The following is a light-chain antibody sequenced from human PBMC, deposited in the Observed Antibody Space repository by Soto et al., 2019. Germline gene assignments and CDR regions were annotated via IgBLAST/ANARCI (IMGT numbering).Light chain of an antibody. CDR2: DAS. CDR3: QQRSNWPTWT. Sequence: EIVLTQSPATLSLSPGERATLSCRASQSVSSYLAWYQQKLGQAPRLLIYDASNRATGIPARFSGSGSGTDFTLTISSLEPADFAVYYCQQRSNWPTWTFGQGTKVDIK. CDR1: QSVSSY. V-gene: IGKV3-11*01. J-gene: IGKJ1*01.